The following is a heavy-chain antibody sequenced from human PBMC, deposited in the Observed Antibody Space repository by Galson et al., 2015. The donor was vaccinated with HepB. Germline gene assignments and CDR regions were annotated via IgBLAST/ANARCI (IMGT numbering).Heavy chain of an antibody. CDR1: GYTFTSYG. CDR3: ARARYSSSPPDY. J-gene: IGHJ4*02. V-gene: IGHV1-18*01. D-gene: IGHD6-6*01. Sequence: SCKASGYTFTSYGISWVRQAPGQGLEWMGWISAYNGNTNYALKLQGRVTITTDTSTSIVYMELRSPRSDDTAVYYCARARYSSSPPDYWGQGTLVTVSS. CDR2: ISAYNGNT.